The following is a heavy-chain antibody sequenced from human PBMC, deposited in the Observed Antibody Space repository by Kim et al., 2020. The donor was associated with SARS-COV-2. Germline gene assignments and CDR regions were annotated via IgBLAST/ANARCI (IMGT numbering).Heavy chain of an antibody. J-gene: IGHJ5*02. V-gene: IGHV4-59*01. D-gene: IGHD6-13*01. CDR2: IYNSGRT. Sequence: SETLSLTCTVSGGSISSYYWSWIRQPPGKGLEWIGYIYNSGRTNYIPSLKGRVTTSVDTSKNQFSLKLSSVTAADTAVYYCARDQYSSSWYSRWFDPWGQGTLVTVSS. CDR3: ARDQYSSSWYSRWFDP. CDR1: GGSISSYY.